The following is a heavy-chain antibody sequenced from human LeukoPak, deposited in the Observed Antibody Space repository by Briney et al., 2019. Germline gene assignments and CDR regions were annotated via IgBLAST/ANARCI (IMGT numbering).Heavy chain of an antibody. V-gene: IGHV4-4*02. D-gene: IGHD3-22*01. J-gene: IGHJ4*02. CDR3: AREYYYDSSGYPLRFDY. CDR1: GGSISSSNW. Sequence: SGTLSLTCAVSGGSISSSNWWSWVRQPPGKGLEWIGEIFLSGSTNYNPSLKSRVTISVDKSKNQFSLKLSSVTAADTAVYYCAREYYYDSSGYPLRFDYWGQGTLLTVSS. CDR2: IFLSGST.